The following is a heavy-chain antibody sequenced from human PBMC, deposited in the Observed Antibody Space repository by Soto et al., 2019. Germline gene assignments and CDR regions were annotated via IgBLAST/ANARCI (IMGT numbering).Heavy chain of an antibody. CDR2: ISSTTNYI. CDR1: GFTFRSFT. V-gene: IGHV3-21*06. Sequence: GSLRISCASSGFTFRSFTMNWVRQVPGKGLEWVSSISSTTNYIYYGDSMKGRFTISRDNAKNSLYLEMNSLRAEDTAVYYCARESEDLTSNFDYWGQGTLVTVSS. CDR3: ARESEDLTSNFDY. J-gene: IGHJ4*02.